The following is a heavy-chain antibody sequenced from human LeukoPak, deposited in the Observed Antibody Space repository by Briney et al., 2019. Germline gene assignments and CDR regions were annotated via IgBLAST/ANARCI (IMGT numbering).Heavy chain of an antibody. CDR2: IRSKANSYAT. CDR1: GFTFSGPA. Sequence: GGSLRLSCAASGFTFSGPAMHWVRQASGKGLEWVGRIRSKANSYATAYAASVKGRFTISRDDSKNTAYLQMNSLKTEDTAVYYCTRHSHYDSSGPGAFDIWGQGTMVTVSS. V-gene: IGHV3-73*01. J-gene: IGHJ3*02. D-gene: IGHD3-22*01. CDR3: TRHSHYDSSGPGAFDI.